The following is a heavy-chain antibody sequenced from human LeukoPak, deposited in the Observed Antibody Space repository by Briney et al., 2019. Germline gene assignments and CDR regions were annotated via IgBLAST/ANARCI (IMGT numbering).Heavy chain of an antibody. Sequence: SVKVSCKASGGIFSSYGINWVRQAPGQGLEWMGRIIPMFGATNYAQKFQGRVTVTTDESTSTAYMELSSLRSEDTAVYYCARGSYGDCIFVYWGQGTLVTVSS. J-gene: IGHJ4*02. CDR3: ARGSYGDCIFVY. CDR2: IIPMFGAT. V-gene: IGHV1-69*05. D-gene: IGHD4-17*01. CDR1: GGIFSSYG.